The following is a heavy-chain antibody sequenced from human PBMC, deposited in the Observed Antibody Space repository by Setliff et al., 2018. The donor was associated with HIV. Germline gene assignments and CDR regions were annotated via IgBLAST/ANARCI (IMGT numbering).Heavy chain of an antibody. CDR3: ARLGAEDFSDYDWVDY. CDR1: GGSFSGYY. Sequence: SETLSLTCAVYGGSFSGYYWSWIRQPPGKGLEWIGEINHSGDTNYNPSLKSRVTISVDASKNQFSLNLNSVTAADTAVYYCARLGAEDFSDYDWVDYWGQGTLVTSPQ. D-gene: IGHD5-12*01. CDR2: INHSGDT. J-gene: IGHJ4*02. V-gene: IGHV4-34*01.